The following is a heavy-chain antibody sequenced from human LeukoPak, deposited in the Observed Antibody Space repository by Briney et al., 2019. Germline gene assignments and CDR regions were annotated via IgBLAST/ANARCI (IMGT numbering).Heavy chain of an antibody. J-gene: IGHJ5*02. CDR2: IYYSGST. CDR3: ARGSRSSSWYRYWFDP. D-gene: IGHD6-13*01. CDR1: GGSISSYY. Sequence: SSETLSLTCTVSGGSISSYYWSWIRQPPGKGLEWIGYIYYSGSTNYNPSLKSRVTISLDTSKNQFSLKLSSVTAADTAVYYCARGSRSSSWYRYWFDPWGQGTLVTVSS. V-gene: IGHV4-59*12.